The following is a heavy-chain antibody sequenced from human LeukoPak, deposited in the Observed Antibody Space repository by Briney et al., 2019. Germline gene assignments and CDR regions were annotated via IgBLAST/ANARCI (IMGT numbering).Heavy chain of an antibody. CDR3: ASHYYDSGGRVDY. CDR2: IIPIFGTA. V-gene: IGHV1-69*01. D-gene: IGHD3-22*01. CDR1: GGTFSSYA. J-gene: IGHJ4*02. Sequence: ASVKVSCKASGGTFSSYAISWVRQAPGQGLEWMGGIIPIFGTANYAQKFQDRVTITADESTSTAYMELSSLRSEDTAVYYCASHYYDSGGRVDYWGQGTLVTVSS.